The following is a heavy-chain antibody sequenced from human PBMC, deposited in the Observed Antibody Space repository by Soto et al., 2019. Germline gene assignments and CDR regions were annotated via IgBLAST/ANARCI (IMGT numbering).Heavy chain of an antibody. CDR3: ARGGRCITIVPGVYGCDY. D-gene: IGHD3-10*01. Sequence: PSRGLEWLGRTYTPPKWYNDYAVSVTSRITINPDTSTNQFSPQLNSVTPEDTAVYYCARGGRCITIVPGVYGCDYWGQGTLVTVSS. CDR2: TYTPPKWYN. J-gene: IGHJ4*02. V-gene: IGHV6-1*01.